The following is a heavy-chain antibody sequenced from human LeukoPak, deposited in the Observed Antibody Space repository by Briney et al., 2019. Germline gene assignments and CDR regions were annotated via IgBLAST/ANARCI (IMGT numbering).Heavy chain of an antibody. Sequence: GGSLRLSCAASGFTFSSYAMSWVRQAPGKGLGWVAVISYDGSSKYYVDSVGGRFTISRDNSKNTLYLQMNGLRADDTAVYYCATSKSHLDAFGMWGQGTMVTVSS. J-gene: IGHJ3*02. CDR2: ISYDGSSK. V-gene: IGHV3-30-3*01. CDR1: GFTFSSYA. D-gene: IGHD2-2*01. CDR3: ATSKSHLDAFGM.